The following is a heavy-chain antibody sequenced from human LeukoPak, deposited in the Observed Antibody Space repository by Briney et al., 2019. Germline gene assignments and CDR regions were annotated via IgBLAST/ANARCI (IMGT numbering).Heavy chain of an antibody. CDR3: ARDRRVKYYYYYMDV. V-gene: IGHV1-69*05. J-gene: IGHJ6*03. CDR1: GGTFSSYA. D-gene: IGHD2-21*01. Sequence: GASVKVSCKASGGTFSSYAISWVRQAPGQGLEWMGGIIPIFGAANYAQKFQGRVSITTDESTSTAYMELSSLRSEDTAVHYCARDRRVKYYYYYMDVWGKGTTVTVSS. CDR2: IIPIFGAA.